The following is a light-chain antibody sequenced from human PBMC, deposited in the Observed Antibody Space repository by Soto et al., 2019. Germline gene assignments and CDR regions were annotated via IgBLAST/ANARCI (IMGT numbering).Light chain of an antibody. CDR2: WAS. Sequence: DIVLTQSPDSLAVSLGEWATLNCKSSQSVLSSSNNKNYLAWYQQKPGQPPKLLIYWASTRESGVPDRFSGSGSGTDFSLTISSLQAEDVAVYYCHQYYSTPWTFGQGTKVDI. V-gene: IGKV4-1*01. CDR3: HQYYSTPWT. CDR1: QSVLSSSNNKNY. J-gene: IGKJ1*01.